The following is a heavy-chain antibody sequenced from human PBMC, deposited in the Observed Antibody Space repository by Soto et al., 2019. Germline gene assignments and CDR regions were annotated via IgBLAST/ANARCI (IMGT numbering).Heavy chain of an antibody. Sequence: PSETLSLTCTVSGGSISSYYWSWIRQPPGKGLEWIGYIYYSGSTNYNPSLKSRVTISVDTSKNQFSLKLSSVTAADTAVYYCARLDPKYSGYGITYYFAYWGQGTLVTVSS. CDR3: ARLDPKYSGYGITYYFAY. D-gene: IGHD5-12*01. CDR2: IYYSGST. CDR1: GGSISSYY. J-gene: IGHJ4*02. V-gene: IGHV4-59*08.